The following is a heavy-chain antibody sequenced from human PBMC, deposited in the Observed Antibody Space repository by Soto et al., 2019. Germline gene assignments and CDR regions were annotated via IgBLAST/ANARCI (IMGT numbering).Heavy chain of an antibody. CDR2: INSDGSST. J-gene: IGHJ4*02. CDR1: GFTFSNSW. V-gene: IGHV3-74*01. Sequence: PGGSLRLSCAASGFTFSNSWMHWVRQAPGTGLVWVSRINSDGSSTTYADSVKGRFTISRDNAKNTLYLQMNSLRAEDTAVYYCASSDDYVWGSFRLDYWGQGTLVTVSS. D-gene: IGHD3-16*02. CDR3: ASSDDYVWGSFRLDY.